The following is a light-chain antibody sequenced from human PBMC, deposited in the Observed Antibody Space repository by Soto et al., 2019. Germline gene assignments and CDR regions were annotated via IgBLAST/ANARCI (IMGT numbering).Light chain of an antibody. CDR3: QQYNNRPRT. J-gene: IGKJ1*01. Sequence: EIVLTQSPATLSLSPGERATLSCRASQSVSSNLAWYQQKPGQAPRLLIYGASTRASGIPARFSGTGFGTEFTLTISSLQSGDSAVYYCQQYNNRPRTFGQGTMVDI. CDR1: QSVSSN. CDR2: GAS. V-gene: IGKV3-15*01.